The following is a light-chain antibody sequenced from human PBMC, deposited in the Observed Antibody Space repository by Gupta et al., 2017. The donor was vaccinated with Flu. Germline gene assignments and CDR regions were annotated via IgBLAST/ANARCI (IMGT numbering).Light chain of an antibody. CDR3: CSYAGAYIYI. CDR2: DVA. CDR1: SSDVGCYDY. V-gene: IGLV2-11*03. Sequence: SVTISCTGTSSDVGCYDYDTWYQQHTGKASTLIIYDVAKRPSGVTDRFSGSKSGTTASLTISGRQAEEEGDFFCCSYAGAYIYIFGTGTRVTVL. J-gene: IGLJ1*01.